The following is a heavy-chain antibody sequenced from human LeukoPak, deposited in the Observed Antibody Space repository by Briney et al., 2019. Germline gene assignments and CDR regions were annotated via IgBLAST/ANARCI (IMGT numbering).Heavy chain of an antibody. J-gene: IGHJ4*02. V-gene: IGHV1-46*01. CDR1: GYTFTSYY. Sequence: ASVKVSCKASGYTFTSYYMHWVRQAPGQGLEWMGIINPSGGSTSYVQKFQGRVTMTTDTSTRTAYMELRSLRSDDTAVYYCAREKGQDDSSGYYYVKYFDYWGQGTLVTVSS. CDR3: AREKGQDDSSGYYYVKYFDY. D-gene: IGHD3-22*01. CDR2: INPSGGST.